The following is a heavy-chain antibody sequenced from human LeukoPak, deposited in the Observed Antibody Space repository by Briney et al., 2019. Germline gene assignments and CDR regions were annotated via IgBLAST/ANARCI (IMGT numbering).Heavy chain of an antibody. V-gene: IGHV3-74*01. J-gene: IGHJ4*02. Sequence: GGSLRLSCAASGFTFSSYSMNWVRQAPGKGLVWVSRINSDGSSTSYADSVKGRFTISRDNAKNTLYLQMNSLRAEDTAVYYCARESHAANQPLDYWGQGTLVTVSS. CDR2: INSDGSST. CDR3: ARESHAANQPLDY. CDR1: GFTFSSYS. D-gene: IGHD5-18*01.